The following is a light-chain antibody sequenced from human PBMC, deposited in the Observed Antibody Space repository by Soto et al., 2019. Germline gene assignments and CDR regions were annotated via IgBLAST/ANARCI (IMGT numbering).Light chain of an antibody. V-gene: IGKV1-5*01. CDR3: QHYHSQSIT. J-gene: IGKJ4*01. Sequence: DILLIQSPATLSASVGDRITITCRASENIFKFLAWYQQRSGSAPNLLIYAASDLEKGVPSRFSVSGSGTEFTLNIDNLQPNDSATYFCQHYHSQSITFGGGTQVDVK. CDR1: ENIFKF. CDR2: AAS.